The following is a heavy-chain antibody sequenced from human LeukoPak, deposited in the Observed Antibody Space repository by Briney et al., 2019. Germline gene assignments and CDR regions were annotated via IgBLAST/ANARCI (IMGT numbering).Heavy chain of an antibody. CDR2: IIPIFGTA. J-gene: IGHJ6*03. D-gene: IGHD3-3*01. V-gene: IGHV1-69*13. CDR1: GGTFSSYA. CDR3: ARGPFWSGYYHHVGTRDYYYYYMDV. Sequence: ASVKVSCKASGGTFSSYAISWVRQAPGQGLEWMGGIIPIFGTANYAQKFQGRVTITADESTSTAYMELSSLRSEDTAVYYCARGPFWSGYYHHVGTRDYYYYYMDVWGKGTTVTVSS.